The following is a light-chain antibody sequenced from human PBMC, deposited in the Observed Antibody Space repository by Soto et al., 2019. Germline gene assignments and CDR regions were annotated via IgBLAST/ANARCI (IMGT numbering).Light chain of an antibody. CDR2: GAS. V-gene: IGKV3D-20*02. CDR3: QQRSTWPRWT. Sequence: EIVLTQSPGTLSLSPGERATLSCRASQSVSSSYLAWYQQKPGQAPRLLIYGASSRAAGIPDRFRGSGSGTDFTLTITRLEPEDFGVYYCQQRSTWPRWTFGQGTKVDIK. J-gene: IGKJ1*01. CDR1: QSVSSSY.